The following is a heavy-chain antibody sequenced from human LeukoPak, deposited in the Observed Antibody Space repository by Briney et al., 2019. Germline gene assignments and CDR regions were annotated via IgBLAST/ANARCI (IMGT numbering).Heavy chain of an antibody. D-gene: IGHD3-22*01. CDR3: ARVYYDSSGYHPDY. CDR2: IYYSGST. Sequence: PSETLSLTCTVSGGSISSSSYYWGWIRQPPGKGLEWIGSIYYSGSTYYNPSLKSRVTISVDTSKNQFSLKLSSVTAADTAVYYCARVYYDSSGYHPDYWGQGTLVTVSS. V-gene: IGHV4-39*01. J-gene: IGHJ4*02. CDR1: GGSISSSSYY.